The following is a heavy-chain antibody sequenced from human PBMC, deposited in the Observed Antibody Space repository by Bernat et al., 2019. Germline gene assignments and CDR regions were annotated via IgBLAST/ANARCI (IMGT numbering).Heavy chain of an antibody. J-gene: IGHJ4*02. CDR1: GYSFTTYY. V-gene: IGHV1-2*06. CDR3: ARADYGDYYFDF. D-gene: IGHD4-17*01. CDR2: INPNSGDT. Sequence: QGQLVQSGPEVKKPGASVQVSCKASGYSFTTYYLHWVRQAPGQGLEWMGRINPNSGDTDYAQESQGRVTMTRDTSISTAYMELSRLTSDDTAVYYCARADYGDYYFDFSGQGTLVTVSS.